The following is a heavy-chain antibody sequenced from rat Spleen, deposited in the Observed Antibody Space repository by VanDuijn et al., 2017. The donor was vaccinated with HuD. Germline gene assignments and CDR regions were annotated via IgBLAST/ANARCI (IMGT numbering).Heavy chain of an antibody. CDR1: GFTFSNYD. CDR3: TTAKSPHWFAY. CDR2: INYDGSRT. J-gene: IGHJ3*01. Sequence: EVQLVESGGGLVQPGRSLKLSCAASGFTFSNYDIAWVRQAPTKGLEWVATINYDGSRTYYRDSVKGRFTISRDNAKSTLYLQMDSLRSEDTATYYCTTAKSPHWFAYWGQGTLVTVSS. D-gene: IGHD3-1*01. V-gene: IGHV5-29*01.